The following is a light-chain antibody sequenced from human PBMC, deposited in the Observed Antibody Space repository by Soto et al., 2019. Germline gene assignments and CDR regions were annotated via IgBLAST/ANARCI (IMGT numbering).Light chain of an antibody. CDR3: QQYDNLIT. J-gene: IGKJ5*01. CDR2: GAS. V-gene: IGKV3-20*01. CDR1: QSVTSSY. Sequence: EIVLTQSPGTLSLSPGERATLSCRASQSVTSSYLAWYQQKPGQAPRLLIYGASTRATGFPDRFSGSGSGTDFTLTISRLEPEDVAVYYCQQYDNLITFGQGTRLEI.